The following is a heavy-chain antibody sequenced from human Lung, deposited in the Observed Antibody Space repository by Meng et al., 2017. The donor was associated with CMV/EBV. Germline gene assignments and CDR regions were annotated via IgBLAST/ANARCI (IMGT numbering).Heavy chain of an antibody. CDR1: GGSISSYY. V-gene: IGHV4-59*01. J-gene: IGHJ6*02. D-gene: IGHD3-10*01. Sequence: GSLSLTCTVSGGSISSYYWSWIRQPPGKGLEDIGYIYYSGSTSYNPSLKSRVTISVDTSKNQFSLKLSSVTAADTAVYYCARHGSGSYFYGMDVWGQGTTVTVSS. CDR3: ARHGSGSYFYGMDV. CDR2: IYYSGST.